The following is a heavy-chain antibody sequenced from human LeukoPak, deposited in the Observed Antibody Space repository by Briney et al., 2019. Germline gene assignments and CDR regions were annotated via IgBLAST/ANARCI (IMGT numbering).Heavy chain of an antibody. V-gene: IGHV3-64*02. CDR1: GFRLSYHD. CDR3: ARELGGTKTGGFDI. CDR2: IGAAAAHT. D-gene: IGHD6-19*01. Sequence: GGSLRLSCAASGFRLSYHDMHWARQAAGEGREFVSSIGAAAAHTFYADSVKGRFTISRDKFQSTMYIQMDGVGPEDSAVCYCARELGGTKTGGFDIWGPGTVVTVSS. J-gene: IGHJ3*02.